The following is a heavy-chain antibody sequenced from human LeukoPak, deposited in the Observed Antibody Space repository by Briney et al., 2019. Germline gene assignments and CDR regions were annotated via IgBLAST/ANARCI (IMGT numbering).Heavy chain of an antibody. CDR1: GGSFSSDSYY. Sequence: SETLSLTCTVSGGSFSSDSYYWSWLRQSAGKGLEWIGRINTSGDTNLNPSLKSRVTISVDTSKNQFSLKLGSVTAADTAVYYCARGIPFDPWGQGTLVTVSS. CDR3: ARGIPFDP. CDR2: INTSGDT. V-gene: IGHV4-61*02. J-gene: IGHJ5*02.